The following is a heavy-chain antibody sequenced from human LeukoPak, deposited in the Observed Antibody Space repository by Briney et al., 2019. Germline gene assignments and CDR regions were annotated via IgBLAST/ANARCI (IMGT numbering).Heavy chain of an antibody. D-gene: IGHD1-1*01. CDR2: ISGSGGST. CDR1: GFTFSSYA. J-gene: IGHJ3*02. CDR3: AKGVWSNWIDAFDI. V-gene: IGHV3-23*01. Sequence: GGSLRLSCAASGFTFSSYAMSWVRQAPGKGLEWVSGISGSGGSTYYADSVKGRFTISRDNSKSTLYLQMNSLRAEDTAVYFRAKGVWSNWIDAFDIWGQGTMLSVSS.